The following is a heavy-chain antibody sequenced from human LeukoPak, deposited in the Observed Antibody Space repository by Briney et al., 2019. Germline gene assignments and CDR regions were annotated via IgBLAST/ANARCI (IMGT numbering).Heavy chain of an antibody. CDR2: VYYSGST. V-gene: IGHV4-39*07. CDR3: ARGIQVAAGRFTIGSYYYYYYMDV. CDR1: GGSITSSSYY. J-gene: IGHJ6*03. Sequence: SETLSLTCTVSGGSITSSSYYWGWIRQPPGKWLAWIGSVYYSGSTNYNPSLKSRVTISVDTSKNQFSLKLSSVTAADTAVYYCARGIQVAAGRFTIGSYYYYYYMDVWGKGTTVTVSS. D-gene: IGHD3-3*01.